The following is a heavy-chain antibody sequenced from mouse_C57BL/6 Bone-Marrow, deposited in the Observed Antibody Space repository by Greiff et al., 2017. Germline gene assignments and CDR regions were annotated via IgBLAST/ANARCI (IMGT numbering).Heavy chain of an antibody. Sequence: QVQLQQPGAELVRPGSSVKLSCKASGYTFTSYWMHWVKQRPIQGLEWIGNIDPSDSETHYNQKFKDKATLTVDKSSSTAYMQLSSLTSEDSAVYDCAREGDGYSAWFAYWGQGTLVTVSA. D-gene: IGHD2-3*01. CDR3: AREGDGYSAWFAY. CDR1: GYTFTSYW. CDR2: IDPSDSET. J-gene: IGHJ3*01. V-gene: IGHV1-52*01.